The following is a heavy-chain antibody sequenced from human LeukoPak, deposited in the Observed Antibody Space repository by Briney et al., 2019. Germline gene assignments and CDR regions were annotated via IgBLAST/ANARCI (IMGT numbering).Heavy chain of an antibody. CDR1: GGSINNYY. J-gene: IGHJ4*02. CDR2: IYYSGST. D-gene: IGHD6-19*01. V-gene: IGHV4-59*08. Sequence: SETLSLTCTVSGGSINNYYWSWIRQPPGKGLEWIGYIYYSGSTNYNPSLKSRVTISVDTSKNQFSLKLSSVTAADTAVYYCARQWYSSGWYNDYWGQGTLVTVSS. CDR3: ARQWYSSGWYNDY.